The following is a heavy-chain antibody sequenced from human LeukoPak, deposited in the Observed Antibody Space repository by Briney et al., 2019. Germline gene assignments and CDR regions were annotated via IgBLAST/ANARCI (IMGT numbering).Heavy chain of an antibody. D-gene: IGHD6-19*01. Sequence: RGESLKISCKGSGYSFTSNWIGWVRQMPGKGLEWLGIIYPADSDTTYSPSFQGHVTTSADKSTSTAYLQWSSLKASDTAMYYCARLQGVSRGWSFDYWGQGTLVTVSS. CDR1: GYSFTSNW. J-gene: IGHJ4*02. V-gene: IGHV5-51*01. CDR2: IYPADSDT. CDR3: ARLQGVSRGWSFDY.